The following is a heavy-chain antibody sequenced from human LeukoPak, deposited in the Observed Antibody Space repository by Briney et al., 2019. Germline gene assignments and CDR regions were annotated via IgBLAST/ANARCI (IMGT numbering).Heavy chain of an antibody. CDR1: GFSFSDYW. D-gene: IGHD5-24*01. CDR3: ARDSGRDGYNSWNFDY. Sequence: GGSLRLSCAASGFSFSDYWMSWVRQAPGKGLEWVAVISYDGSNKYYADSVKGRFTISRDNSKNTLYLQMNSLRAEDTAVYYCARDSGRDGYNSWNFDYWGQGTLVTVSS. CDR2: ISYDGSNK. J-gene: IGHJ4*02. V-gene: IGHV3-30-3*01.